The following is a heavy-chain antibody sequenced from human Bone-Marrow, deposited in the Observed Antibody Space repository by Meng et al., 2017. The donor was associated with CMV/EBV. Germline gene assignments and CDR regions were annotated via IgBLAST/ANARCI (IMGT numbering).Heavy chain of an antibody. D-gene: IGHD2-2*01. CDR3: ARAGYCSSISCYPDY. J-gene: IGHJ4*02. Sequence: GSLRLSCAVYGGSFSGYYWSWIRQPPGKGLEWIGEINHSGSTNYNPSLKSRVTISVDTSKNRFSLKLSSVTAADTAVYYCARAGYCSSISCYPDYWGQGTLVTVSS. CDR1: GGSFSGYY. V-gene: IGHV4-34*01. CDR2: INHSGST.